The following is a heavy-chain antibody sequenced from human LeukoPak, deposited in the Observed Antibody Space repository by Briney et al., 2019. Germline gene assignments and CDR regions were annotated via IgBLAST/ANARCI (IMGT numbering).Heavy chain of an antibody. J-gene: IGHJ5*02. CDR2: ISSSSSYI. D-gene: IGHD3-22*01. CDR3: ASGEGLYYDSSGYHP. Sequence: PGGSLRLSCAASGFTFSSYSMNWVRQAPGKGLEWISSISSSSSYIYYADSVKGRFTISRDNAKNSLYLQMNSLRAEDTAVYYCASGEGLYYDSSGYHPWGQGTLVTVSS. V-gene: IGHV3-21*01. CDR1: GFTFSSYS.